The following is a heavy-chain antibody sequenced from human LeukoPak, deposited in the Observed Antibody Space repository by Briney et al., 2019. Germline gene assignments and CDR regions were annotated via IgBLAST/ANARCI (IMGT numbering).Heavy chain of an antibody. Sequence: SETLSLTCTVSGGSISSYYWSWIRQPAGKGLEWIGRIYTSGSTNYNPSLKSRVTISVDTSKNQFSLKVSSVTAADTAVYYCVRGRRDASLAPAGDHVGYYYYYMDVWGKGTTVTISS. CDR3: VRGRRDASLAPAGDHVGYYYYYMDV. CDR1: GGSISSYY. V-gene: IGHV4-4*07. CDR2: IYTSGST. D-gene: IGHD6-13*01. J-gene: IGHJ6*03.